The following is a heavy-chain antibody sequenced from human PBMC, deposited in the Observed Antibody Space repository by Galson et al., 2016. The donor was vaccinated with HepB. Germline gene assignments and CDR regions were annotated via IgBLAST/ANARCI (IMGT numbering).Heavy chain of an antibody. CDR3: ARMVAAAGDHHYYHYGMDV. J-gene: IGHJ6*02. Sequence: SLRLSCAASGFTVSSKYMNWVRQAPGKGLEWVSVIYSGGSTYYEDSVKGRFTIPRDNSKNTLYLQMNSLRAEDTAVYYCARMVAAAGDHHYYHYGMDVWGQGTTVTVSS. CDR1: GFTVSSKY. D-gene: IGHD6-13*01. V-gene: IGHV3-53*01. CDR2: IYSGGST.